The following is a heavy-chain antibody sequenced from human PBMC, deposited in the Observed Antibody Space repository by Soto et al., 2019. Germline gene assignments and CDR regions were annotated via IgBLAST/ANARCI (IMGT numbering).Heavy chain of an antibody. V-gene: IGHV3-30-3*01. CDR3: ARDCHTVTTPRYNWFDP. Sequence: GGSLRLSCAASGFTFTSYAMHWVRQAPGKGLEWVAVISYDGSNKYHADSVKGRFTISRDNSKNTLFLQMNSLRAEDTAVYYCARDCHTVTTPRYNWFDPWGQGNMVTVSS. CDR1: GFTFTSYA. D-gene: IGHD4-17*01. CDR2: ISYDGSNK. J-gene: IGHJ5*02.